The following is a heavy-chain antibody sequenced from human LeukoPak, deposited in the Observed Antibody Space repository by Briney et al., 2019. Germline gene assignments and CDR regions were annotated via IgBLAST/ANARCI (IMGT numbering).Heavy chain of an antibody. CDR2: INWNGGST. Sequence: GGSLRLSCAASGFTFDDYGMSWVRQAPGKGLEWVPGINWNGGSTGYADSVKGRFTIYRDNAKNSLYLQMNSLRAEDTAVYYCAREGVWRQQLVDYYYGMDVWGQGTTVTVSS. D-gene: IGHD6-13*01. CDR3: AREGVWRQQLVDYYYGMDV. V-gene: IGHV3-20*04. CDR1: GFTFDDYG. J-gene: IGHJ6*02.